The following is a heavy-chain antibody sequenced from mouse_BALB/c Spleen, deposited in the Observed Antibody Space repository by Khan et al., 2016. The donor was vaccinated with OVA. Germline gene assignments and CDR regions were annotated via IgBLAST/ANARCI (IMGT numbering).Heavy chain of an antibody. V-gene: IGHV3-2*02. J-gene: IGHJ2*01. D-gene: IGHD1-2*01. CDR1: GYSITSGYG. Sequence: EVQLQESGPGLVKPSQSLSLTCTVTGYSITSGYGWNWSRQFPGNKLEWMGYISYSGSTNYNPFLKSRIPINRDTSKNQFFLQLTSVTTEATTTYDCARTARIKYWGQGTPLTVSS. CDR3: ARTARIKY. CDR2: ISYSGST.